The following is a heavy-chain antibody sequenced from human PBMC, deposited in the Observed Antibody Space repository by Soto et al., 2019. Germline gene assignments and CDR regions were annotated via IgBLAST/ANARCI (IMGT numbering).Heavy chain of an antibody. CDR2: ISGSGGST. CDR3: AKGGDVLRFLEWLLKGFWDY. Sequence: GGSLRLSCAASGFTFSSYAMSWVRQAPGKGLEWVSAISGSGGSTYYADSVKGRFTISRDNSKNTLYLQMNSLRAEDTAVYYCAKGGDVLRFLEWLLKGFWDYWGQGTLVTVSS. D-gene: IGHD3-3*01. V-gene: IGHV3-23*01. CDR1: GFTFSSYA. J-gene: IGHJ4*02.